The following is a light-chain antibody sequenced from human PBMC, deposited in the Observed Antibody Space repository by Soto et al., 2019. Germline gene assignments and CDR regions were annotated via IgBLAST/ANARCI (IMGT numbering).Light chain of an antibody. V-gene: IGLV2-14*01. CDR3: NSYTTSNTDV. Sequence: QSALTQPASVSGSPGQSITISCTGTSSDVGGYNHVSWYQQHPAKAPKLMIFEVSNRPSGVSNRFSGSKSGNAASLTISGLQAEDEAYYYCNSYTTSNTDVFGTGTKVTVL. CDR2: EVS. J-gene: IGLJ1*01. CDR1: SSDVGGYNH.